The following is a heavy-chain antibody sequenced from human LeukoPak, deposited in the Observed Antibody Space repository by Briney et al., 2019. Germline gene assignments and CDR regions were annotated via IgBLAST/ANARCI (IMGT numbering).Heavy chain of an antibody. D-gene: IGHD3-22*01. V-gene: IGHV3-9*01. CDR2: ISWNGGVI. CDR1: GFTFHDYA. CDR3: ARVDPPGRDSSGYYPDY. Sequence: AGGSLRLSCAASGFTFHDYAMHWVRQGPEKGLEWVSGISWNGGVIGYADSVKGRFTISRDNSKNTLYLQMNSLRAEDTAVYYCARVDPPGRDSSGYYPDYWGQGTLVTVSS. J-gene: IGHJ4*02.